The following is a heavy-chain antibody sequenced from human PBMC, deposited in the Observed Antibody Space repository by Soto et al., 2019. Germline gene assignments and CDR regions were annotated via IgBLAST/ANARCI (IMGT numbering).Heavy chain of an antibody. CDR1: GLSLSTSGMC. D-gene: IGHD1-26*01. J-gene: IGHJ6*02. CDR2: IDWDDDK. V-gene: IGHV2-70*01. CDR3: ARILSVGAIHGNYYYYYGMDV. Sequence: VSGPTPVNPAQTLTLTCTFSGLSLSTSGMCVSWIRQPPGKALEWLALIDWDDDKYYSTSLKTRLTISKDTSKNQVVLTMTNMDPVDTATYYCARILSVGAIHGNYYYYYGMDVWGQGTTVTVSS.